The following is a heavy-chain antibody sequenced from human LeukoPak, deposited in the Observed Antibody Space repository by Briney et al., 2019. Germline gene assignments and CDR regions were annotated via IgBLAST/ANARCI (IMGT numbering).Heavy chain of an antibody. CDR1: GGSVSSGSYY. D-gene: IGHD5-18*01. Sequence: LSLTCTVSGGSVSSGSYYWSWIRQPPGKGLEWVSDISSRGSSIHYADSVKGRFTISRDNSKSTLYLQMNSLRAEDTAVYYCAKDQGIQLWLKYFQHWGQGTLVTVSS. CDR2: ISSRGSSI. V-gene: IGHV3-11*01. J-gene: IGHJ1*01. CDR3: AKDQGIQLWLKYFQH.